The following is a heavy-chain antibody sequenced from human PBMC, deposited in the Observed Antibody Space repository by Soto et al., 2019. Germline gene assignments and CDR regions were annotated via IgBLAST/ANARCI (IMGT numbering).Heavy chain of an antibody. CDR2: IYYSGST. D-gene: IGHD4-4*01. V-gene: IGHV4-59*12. CDR1: GGSISSYY. Sequence: SETLSLTCTVSGGSISSYYWSWIRQPPGKGLEWIGYIYYSGSTYYNPSLKSRVTISVDTSRNQFSLRLISVTAADTAVYYCARDSLRNYFDPWGQVTPVTVSS. CDR3: ARDSLRNYFDP. J-gene: IGHJ5*02.